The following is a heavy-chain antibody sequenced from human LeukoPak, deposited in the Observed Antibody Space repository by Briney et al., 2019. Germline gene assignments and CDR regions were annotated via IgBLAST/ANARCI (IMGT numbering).Heavy chain of an antibody. V-gene: IGHV3-30*03. D-gene: IGHD2-2*01. CDR2: ISYDGSNK. CDR1: GFTFSSYG. J-gene: IGHJ4*02. CDR3: AAVPAVPEGFFDY. Sequence: GGSLRLSCAASGFTFSSYGMHWVRQAPGKGLEWVAVISYDGSNKYYADSVKGRFTISRDNSKNTLYLQMNSLRAEDTAVYYCAAVPAVPEGFFDYWGQGTLVTISS.